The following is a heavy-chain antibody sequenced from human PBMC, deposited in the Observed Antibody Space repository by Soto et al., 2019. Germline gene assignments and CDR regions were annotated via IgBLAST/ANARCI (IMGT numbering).Heavy chain of an antibody. D-gene: IGHD3-22*01. CDR3: ADYYTSTSYYGGLDY. V-gene: IGHV3-23*01. Sequence: EVQLLQSGGGLVQPGGSLRLSCAASGFTFSSYAMTWVRQAPGKGLEWVSAISGGGDRTFYADSVKGRFTIFRDNSKNTLYLQMNSLRTEDTALYYCADYYTSTSYYGGLDYWGQGTLVTVSS. CDR1: GFTFSSYA. J-gene: IGHJ4*02. CDR2: ISGGGDRT.